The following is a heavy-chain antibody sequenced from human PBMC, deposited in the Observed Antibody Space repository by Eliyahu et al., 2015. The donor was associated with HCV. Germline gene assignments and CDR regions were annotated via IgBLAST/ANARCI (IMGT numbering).Heavy chain of an antibody. V-gene: IGHV3-53*01. CDR3: ARGRQNYSGLDV. CDR1: GFTVSSSY. J-gene: IGHJ6*02. CDR2: IYTGAST. Sequence: EVRLVESGGGLIQPGGSLRLSCAASGFTVSSSYMXWVRQAPGKGLEWVSAIYTGASTNYADSVKGRFTISRDNSKNTLYLQMDSLRAEDTAVYYCARGRQNYSGLDVWGQGTTVTVSS.